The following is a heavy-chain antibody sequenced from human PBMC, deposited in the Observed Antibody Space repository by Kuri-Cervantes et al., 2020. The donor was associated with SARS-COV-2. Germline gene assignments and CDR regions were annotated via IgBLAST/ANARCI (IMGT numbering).Heavy chain of an antibody. V-gene: IGHV3-49*04. CDR3: TSGYSSSWPYYYYYMDV. J-gene: IGHJ6*03. CDR1: GFTFGDYA. D-gene: IGHD6-13*01. CDR2: IRSKAYGGTT. Sequence: GGSLRLSCTASGFTFGDYAMSWVRQAPGKGLEWVGFIRSKAYGGTTEYAASVKGRFTISRDDSKSIAYLQMNSLKTEDTAVYYCTSGYSSSWPYYYYYMDVWGKGTTVTVSS.